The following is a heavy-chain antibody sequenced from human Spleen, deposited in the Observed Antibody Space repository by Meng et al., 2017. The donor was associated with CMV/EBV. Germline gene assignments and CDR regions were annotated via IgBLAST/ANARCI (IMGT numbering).Heavy chain of an antibody. D-gene: IGHD3-3*01. J-gene: IGHJ6*02. Sequence: GSLRLSCAVYGGSFSGYYWSWIRQPPGKGLEWIGEINHSRSTKYNPSLKSRVTISVDTSKNQFSLKLSSMIVADTAVYYCARGPHYDFWSGDYYYYYGMDVWGQGTTVTVSS. CDR3: ARGPHYDFWSGDYYYYYGMDV. CDR1: GGSFSGYY. V-gene: IGHV4-34*01. CDR2: INHSRST.